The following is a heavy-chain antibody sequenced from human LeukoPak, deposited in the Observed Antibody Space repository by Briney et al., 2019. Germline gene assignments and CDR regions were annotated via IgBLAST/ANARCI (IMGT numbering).Heavy chain of an antibody. V-gene: IGHV1-18*01. D-gene: IGHD2-21*01. J-gene: IGHJ4*02. Sequence: GASVKVSCKASGYTFTTNGISWVRQAPGQGLEWMVWISAYSGNTIYAQKLQGRVTMTTDTSTTTAYMELRSLRSDDTAVYYCARDRDYSPDYWGQGTLVTVSS. CDR1: GYTFTTNG. CDR3: ARDRDYSPDY. CDR2: ISAYSGNT.